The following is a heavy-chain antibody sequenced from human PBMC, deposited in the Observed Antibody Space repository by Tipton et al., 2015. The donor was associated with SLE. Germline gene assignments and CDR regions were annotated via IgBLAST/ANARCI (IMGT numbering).Heavy chain of an antibody. V-gene: IGHV6-1*01. CDR2: TYYRSKWYN. Sequence: GLVKPSQTLSLTCAISGDSVSSNSAAWNWIRQSPSRGLEWLGRTYYRSKWYNDYAVSVKSRITINPDTSKNQFSLQLNSVTPEDTAVYYCARASPEESGSYLGDAFDIWGQGTMVTVSS. CDR1: GDSVSSNSAA. CDR3: ARASPEESGSYLGDAFDI. D-gene: IGHD1-26*01. J-gene: IGHJ3*02.